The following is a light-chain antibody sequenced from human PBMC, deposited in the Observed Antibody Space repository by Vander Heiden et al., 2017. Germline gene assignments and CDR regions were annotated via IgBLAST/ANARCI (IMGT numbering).Light chain of an antibody. J-gene: IGKJ1*01. CDR1: QSVSSN. CDR2: GAS. CDR3: QQYKNWWT. Sequence: EIVMTQSPATLSVSPGESATLPCRASQSVSSNLAWYQQKPGQAPRLLISGASTRATGIPARFSGSGSGTEFTLTISSLQSEDFAVYYCQQYKNWWTFGQGTKVEIK. V-gene: IGKV3-15*01.